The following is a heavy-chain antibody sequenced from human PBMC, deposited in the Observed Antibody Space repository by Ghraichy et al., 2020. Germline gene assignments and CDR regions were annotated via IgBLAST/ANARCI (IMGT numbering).Heavy chain of an antibody. CDR3: ARDGQQLATYAFDI. J-gene: IGHJ3*02. V-gene: IGHV3-33*01. CDR2: IWYDGSNK. Sequence: GGSLRLSCAASGFTFSSHAMHWVRQAPGKGLEWVAQIWYDGSNKYYADSVKGRFTISRDQSKNTLDLQMNSLRVEDTAVYYCARDGQQLATYAFDIWAQGPMVTVSA. CDR1: GFTFSSHA. D-gene: IGHD6-13*01.